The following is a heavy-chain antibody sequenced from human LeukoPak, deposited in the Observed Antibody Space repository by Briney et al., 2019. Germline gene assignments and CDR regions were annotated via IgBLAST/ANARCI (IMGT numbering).Heavy chain of an antibody. CDR1: GFTFSSYS. J-gene: IGHJ6*02. CDR2: ISSRSSTV. Sequence: GGSLRLSCAASGFTFSSYSMNWVRQAPGKGLEWISYISSRSSTVYYADSVKGRFTISRDNAKNSLDLQMNSLRAEDTAVYFCARAFMAGVYYYGMDVWGQGTTVTVSS. D-gene: IGHD6-19*01. V-gene: IGHV3-48*01. CDR3: ARAFMAGVYYYGMDV.